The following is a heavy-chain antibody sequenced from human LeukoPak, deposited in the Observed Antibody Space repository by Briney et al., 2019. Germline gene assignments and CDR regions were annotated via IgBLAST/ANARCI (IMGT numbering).Heavy chain of an antibody. CDR1: GFPFSSYG. CDR3: AKDRNPGGITIFGVATDAFDI. Sequence: QPGGSLRLSCAASGFPFSSYGMHWVRQAPGKGLEWVAFIRYDGSNKYYADSVKGRFTISRDNSKNTLYLQMNSLRAEDTAVYYCAKDRNPGGITIFGVATDAFDIWGQGTMVTVSS. CDR2: IRYDGSNK. D-gene: IGHD3-3*01. J-gene: IGHJ3*02. V-gene: IGHV3-30*02.